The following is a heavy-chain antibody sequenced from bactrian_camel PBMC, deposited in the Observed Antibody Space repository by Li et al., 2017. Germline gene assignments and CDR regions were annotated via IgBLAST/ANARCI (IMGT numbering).Heavy chain of an antibody. CDR2: ITYDGIT. Sequence: HVQLVESGGGSVQTGGSLRLSCAASTHTFTTCIRDWYRQAPGQERELVASITYDGITYYSDSAKGRFTISQDNAKKTLVLQMSSLQPEDTAIYVCAYGFFGRRWCPSGPFGSYNYYGQGTQVTVS. V-gene: IGHV3S53*01. CDR1: THTFTTCI. D-gene: IGHD6*01. J-gene: IGHJ4*01. CDR3: AYGFFGRRWCPSGPFGSYNY.